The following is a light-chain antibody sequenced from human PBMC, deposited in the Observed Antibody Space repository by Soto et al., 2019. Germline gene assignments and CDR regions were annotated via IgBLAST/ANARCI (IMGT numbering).Light chain of an antibody. V-gene: IGKV1-5*03. CDR1: QSISTW. CDR2: KAS. CDR3: QQFNDYSWT. Sequence: DIQMTQSPSTMSASVGDTVTSTCRASQSISTWLAWYQQKPGKAPKLLIYKASSLHRGVPSRFSGSGSGSEFTLTISSLQPDDSATYYCQQFNDYSWTFGPGTKVEI. J-gene: IGKJ1*01.